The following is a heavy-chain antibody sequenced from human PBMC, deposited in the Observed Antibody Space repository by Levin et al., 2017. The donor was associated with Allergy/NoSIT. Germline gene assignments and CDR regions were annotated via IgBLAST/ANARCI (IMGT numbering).Heavy chain of an antibody. CDR2: ITPFNGNT. D-gene: IGHD1-26*01. Sequence: GASVKVSCKASGYTFTYRYLHWVRQAPGQALEWMGWITPFNGNTNYAQKFQDRVTITRDRSMSTAYMELSSLRSEDTAMYYCARSGGSYPWYWFDPWGQGTLVTVSS. V-gene: IGHV1-45*02. J-gene: IGHJ5*02. CDR1: GYTFTYRY. CDR3: ARSGGSYPWYWFDP.